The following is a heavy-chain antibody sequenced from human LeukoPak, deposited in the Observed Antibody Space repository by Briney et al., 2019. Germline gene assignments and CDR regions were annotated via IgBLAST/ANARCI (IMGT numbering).Heavy chain of an antibody. CDR1: AGTFSSYS. CDR2: IIPIFGTT. J-gene: IGHJ3*02. Sequence: SVTVSCTAPAGTFSSYSISWVRHAPGQGLEWMGGIIPIFGTTNYAQKFQGKVTSTTDETTSTANMELSGVISEDTAVYCCAWSYSGAFDIWGQGTMVTVSS. CDR3: AWSYSGAFDI. D-gene: IGHD1-26*01. V-gene: IGHV1-69*05.